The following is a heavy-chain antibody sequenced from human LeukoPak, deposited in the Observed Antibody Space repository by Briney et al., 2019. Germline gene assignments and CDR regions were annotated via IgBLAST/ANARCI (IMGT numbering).Heavy chain of an antibody. J-gene: IGHJ1*01. CDR1: GGSISTYY. CDR3: ARGGAARLHFQN. V-gene: IGHV4-59*01. CDR2: IYHSGST. D-gene: IGHD6-6*01. Sequence: SETLSLTCTVSGGSISTYYWNWIRQPPGKGPEWIGYIYHSGSTNYNPSLQSRVTISVDTSKNQFSLNLNSVTAADTAVYYCARGGAARLHFQNWGQGTLVTVSS.